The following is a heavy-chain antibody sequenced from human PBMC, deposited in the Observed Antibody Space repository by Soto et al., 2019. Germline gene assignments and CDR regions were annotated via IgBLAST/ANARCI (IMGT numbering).Heavy chain of an antibody. Sequence: GGSLRLSCAASGFTFSSYAMSWVRQAPGKGLEWVSAISGSGGSTYYADSVKGRFTISRDNSKNTLYLQMNSLRAEDTAVYYCAKDHHPVTTVTTFDYWGQGTLVTVSS. J-gene: IGHJ4*02. V-gene: IGHV3-23*01. CDR3: AKDHHPVTTVTTFDY. D-gene: IGHD4-4*01. CDR2: ISGSGGST. CDR1: GFTFSSYA.